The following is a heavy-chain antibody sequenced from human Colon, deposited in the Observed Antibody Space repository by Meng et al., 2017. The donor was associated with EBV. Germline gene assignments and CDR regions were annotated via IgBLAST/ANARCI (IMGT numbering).Heavy chain of an antibody. J-gene: IGHJ5*02. CDR3: ARRGPSGNFSP. V-gene: IGHV4-34*01. CDR2: IDHRGNT. Sequence: QVQLPQWGSGWLKLPGTLSRSCAVYGGSFRDYYWTWSRHPPGKGLEWIGEIDHRGNTKYNPSLKSRVTISLDTSKKQFSLKVSSVTAADSAVYYCARRGPSGNFSPWSQGALVTVSS. CDR1: GGSFRDYY. D-gene: IGHD3-10*01.